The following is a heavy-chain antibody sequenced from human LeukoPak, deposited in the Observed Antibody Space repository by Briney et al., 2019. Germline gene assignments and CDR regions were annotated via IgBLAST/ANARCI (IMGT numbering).Heavy chain of an antibody. Sequence: GGSLRLSCEASGFTFSTYWMNWHRQAPGTGLGWVGNINQDASEINNVDSVRGRFTISRDNAKNSLHLQMNSLRAEDTAVYYCATDRDNSDWQKRFDSWGQGTLVTVSS. J-gene: IGHJ4*02. CDR1: GFTFSTYW. CDR3: ATDRDNSDWQKRFDS. CDR2: INQDASEI. D-gene: IGHD2-21*02. V-gene: IGHV3-7*01.